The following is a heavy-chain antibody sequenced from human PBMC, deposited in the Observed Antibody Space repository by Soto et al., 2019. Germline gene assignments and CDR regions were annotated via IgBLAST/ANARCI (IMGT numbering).Heavy chain of an antibody. D-gene: IGHD3-22*01. CDR3: ARVYYSDSSGYYNWFDP. J-gene: IGHJ5*02. CDR1: GGTVSSDA. Sequence: SVKVSGKACGGTVSSDAISWVRQATGQGLEWMGGIIPIFGTANYAQKFQGRVTITADESTSTAYMELSSLRSEDTAVYYCARVYYSDSSGYYNWFDPWGPGTLVTVS. V-gene: IGHV1-69*13. CDR2: IIPIFGTA.